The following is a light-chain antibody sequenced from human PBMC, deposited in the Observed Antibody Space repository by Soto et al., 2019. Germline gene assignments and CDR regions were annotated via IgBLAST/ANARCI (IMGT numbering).Light chain of an antibody. CDR3: QQYGSSVRT. J-gene: IGKJ1*01. Sequence: DIALTQSPGTLSLSPGDRAILSCRASQSVNSGSLAWYQQRPGQAPRLLIYGATIRATGIPDKFSGSGSGTDFTLTISRLEPEDFAVYYCQQYGSSVRTFGXGTKX. CDR1: QSVNSGS. CDR2: GAT. V-gene: IGKV3-20*01.